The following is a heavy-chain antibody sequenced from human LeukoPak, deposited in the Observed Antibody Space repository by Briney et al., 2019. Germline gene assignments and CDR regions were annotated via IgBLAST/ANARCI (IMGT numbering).Heavy chain of an antibody. CDR1: GYTFTSYY. CDR3: AKAYYDDYATAPRDFYY. D-gene: IGHD4-17*01. V-gene: IGHV1-46*01. CDR2: INPSGGST. Sequence: GASVKVSCKASGYTFTSYYMHWVRQAPGQGLEWMGIINPSGGSTSYAQKFQGRVTMTRDMSTSTVYMELSSLRAEDTAVYYCAKAYYDDYATAPRDFYYWGQGTLVTVSP. J-gene: IGHJ4*02.